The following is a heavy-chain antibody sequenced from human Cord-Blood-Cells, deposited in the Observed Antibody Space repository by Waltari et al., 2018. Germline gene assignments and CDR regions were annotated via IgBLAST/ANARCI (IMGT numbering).Heavy chain of an antibody. CDR3: ARVERGYCSGGSCYYWYFDL. CDR2: IYDRGST. D-gene: IGHD2-15*01. CDR1: GGSISSYY. Sequence: QVQLQESGPGLVKPSETLSLTCTVSGGSISSYYWSWIRQPPGKGLAWIGYIYDRGSTNYNPSLRSRVSIAVDTSKNQFSLKLSSVAAADTAVYYCARVERGYCSGGSCYYWYFDLWGRGTLVTVSS. J-gene: IGHJ2*01. V-gene: IGHV4-59*01.